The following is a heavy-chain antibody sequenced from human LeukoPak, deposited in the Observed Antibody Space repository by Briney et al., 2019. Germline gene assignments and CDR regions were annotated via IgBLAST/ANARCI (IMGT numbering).Heavy chain of an antibody. D-gene: IGHD4-17*01. CDR1: GGSIGSYY. Sequence: PSETLSLTCTVSGGSIGSYYWSWIRQPPGKGLEWIGHISYSGSTNYNPSLKSRVTISVDTSKNQFSLKLSSVTAADTAVYYCARPVGLFYGDYAGGAGWFDPWGQGTLVTVSS. CDR3: ARPVGLFYGDYAGGAGWFDP. CDR2: ISYSGST. V-gene: IGHV4-59*08. J-gene: IGHJ5*02.